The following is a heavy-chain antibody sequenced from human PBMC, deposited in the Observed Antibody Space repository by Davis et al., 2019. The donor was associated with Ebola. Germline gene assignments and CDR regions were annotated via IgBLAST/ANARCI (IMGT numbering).Heavy chain of an antibody. CDR1: GFPVSSNY. CDR3: ASHLGVHGMDV. J-gene: IGHJ6*02. D-gene: IGHD3-16*01. CDR2: ISTSGNYM. V-gene: IGHV3-21*01. Sequence: GESPKTPRAAPGFPVSSNYMRWVRQAPATGLEWVSYISTSGNYMYYAHPVKGRFTVTSDNAKNSLYLQMNSLRAEDTAVYYCASHLGVHGMDVWGQGTAVTVS.